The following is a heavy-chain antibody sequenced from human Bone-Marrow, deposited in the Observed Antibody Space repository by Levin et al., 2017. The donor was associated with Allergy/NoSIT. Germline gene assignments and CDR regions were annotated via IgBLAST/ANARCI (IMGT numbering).Heavy chain of an antibody. CDR1: GYSFTSYW. J-gene: IGHJ4*02. CDR2: IDPSDSYT. Sequence: KHGESLKISCKGSGYSFTSYWISWVRQMPGKGLEWMGRIDPSDSYTNYSPSFQGHVTISADKSISTAYLQWSSLKASDTAMYYCARVHYSSSQPPFDYWGQGTLVTVSS. V-gene: IGHV5-10-1*01. CDR3: ARVHYSSSQPPFDY. D-gene: IGHD6-13*01.